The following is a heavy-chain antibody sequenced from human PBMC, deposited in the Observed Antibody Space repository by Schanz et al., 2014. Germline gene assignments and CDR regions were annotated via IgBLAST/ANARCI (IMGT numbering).Heavy chain of an antibody. CDR1: GGSIRSGTYY. CDR3: ARDTTWRLDL. D-gene: IGHD1-1*01. CDR2: VFPNGIT. Sequence: QVQLQESGPGLVKPSQTLSLTCTVSGGSIRSGTYYWSWIRQPAGKTLEWVGRVFPNGITNYNPSRKTRVTRSLDTSKNKFALTLPSRAAADTAGYYCARDTTWRLDLWGRGTLVTVSS. V-gene: IGHV4-61*02. J-gene: IGHJ2*01.